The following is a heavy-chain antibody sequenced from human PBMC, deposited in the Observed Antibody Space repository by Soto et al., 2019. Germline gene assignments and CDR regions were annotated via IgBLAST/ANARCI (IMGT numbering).Heavy chain of an antibody. CDR2: IIPLFGTT. J-gene: IGHJ5*02. D-gene: IGHD6-13*01. Sequence: QVQLVQSGSEVKMPGSSVKVSCKTSGGTFSRHAINWVRQAPGQGLEWMGGIIPLFGTTNYAQKFKGRVTISADESTSTGYMELSSLTSEDAAVYYCARAAIHGSSWYFGFDPWGQGTLVTVSS. CDR1: GGTFSRHA. CDR3: ARAAIHGSSWYFGFDP. V-gene: IGHV1-69*01.